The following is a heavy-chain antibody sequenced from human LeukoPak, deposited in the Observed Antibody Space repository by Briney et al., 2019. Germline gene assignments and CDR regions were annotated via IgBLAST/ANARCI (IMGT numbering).Heavy chain of an antibody. CDR2: IYTSGST. V-gene: IGHV4-4*09. Sequence: SETLSLTCTVSGGSISSYYWSWIRQPPGKGLEWIGYIYTSGSTNYNPSLKSRVTISVDTSKNQFSLKLSSVTAADTAVYYCARRPGYYYYMDVWGKGTTATVSS. CDR1: GGSISSYY. J-gene: IGHJ6*03. CDR3: ARRPGYYYYMDV.